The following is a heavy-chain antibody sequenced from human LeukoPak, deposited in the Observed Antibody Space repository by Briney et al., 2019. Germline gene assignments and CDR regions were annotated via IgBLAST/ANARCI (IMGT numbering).Heavy chain of an antibody. CDR1: GFTFSSYA. V-gene: IGHV3-30-3*01. J-gene: IGHJ4*02. CDR2: ISYDGSNK. D-gene: IGHD3-16*01. Sequence: GRSLRLSCAASGFTFSSYAMHWVRQAPGKGLEWVAVISYDGSNKYYADSVKGRFTISRDNSKNTLYLQMNSLRAEDTAVYYCAKEGDEGPFDYWGQGTLVTVSS. CDR3: AKEGDEGPFDY.